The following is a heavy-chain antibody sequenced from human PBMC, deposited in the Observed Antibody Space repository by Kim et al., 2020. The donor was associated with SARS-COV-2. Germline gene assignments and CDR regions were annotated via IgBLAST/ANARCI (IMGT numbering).Heavy chain of an antibody. Sequence: SETLSLTCAVSGVSITSATWWTWVRRPPGKGLEWIGEMFHSGTTNYNPSLKSRVTISVDKSKNHFSLNLNSVTAADTAVYYCSGSSGWYRLDYWGQGTLVTVSS. CDR3: SGSSGWYRLDY. CDR1: GVSITSATW. J-gene: IGHJ4*02. D-gene: IGHD6-19*01. V-gene: IGHV4-4*02. CDR2: MFHSGTT.